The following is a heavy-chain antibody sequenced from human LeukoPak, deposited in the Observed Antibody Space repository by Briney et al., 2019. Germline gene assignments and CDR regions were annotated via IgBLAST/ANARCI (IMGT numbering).Heavy chain of an antibody. V-gene: IGHV3-21*01. CDR2: ISSGSYHI. J-gene: IGHJ4*02. Sequence: GGSLRLSCEASGFTFSSYSMNWVRQAPGKGLEWVSSISSGSYHIYYADAVKGRFTISRDNAKNSLYLQMNSLRAEDTAVYYCARDYGGSSPSDYWGQGTLVTVSS. CDR3: ARDYGGSSPSDY. D-gene: IGHD4-23*01. CDR1: GFTFSSYS.